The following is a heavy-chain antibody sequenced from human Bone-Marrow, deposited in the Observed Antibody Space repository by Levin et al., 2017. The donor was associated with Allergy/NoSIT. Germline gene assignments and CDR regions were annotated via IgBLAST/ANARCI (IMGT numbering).Heavy chain of an antibody. D-gene: IGHD4-17*01. V-gene: IGHV3-9*01. Sequence: GGSLRLSCAASGFTFDDYTLHWVRQAPGKGLEWVSGISWNSGSIGYADSVQGRFTISRDNAKNSLYLQMNSLRPEDTAFYYCAKDSYGDSNWLDTWGQGTLVVVSS. CDR1: GFTFDDYT. CDR2: ISWNSGSI. CDR3: AKDSYGDSNWLDT. J-gene: IGHJ5*02.